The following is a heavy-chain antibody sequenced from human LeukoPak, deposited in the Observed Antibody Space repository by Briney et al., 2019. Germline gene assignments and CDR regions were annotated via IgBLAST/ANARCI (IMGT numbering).Heavy chain of an antibody. V-gene: IGHV4-59*02. CDR3: ARNGFRTYCGTDCYSDYMDV. CDR2: IHYTGAI. CDR1: GGSVSGDS. Sequence: SETLSLTCTVSGGSVSGDSWTWIRQPAGKGLEWIGYIHYTGAINYSPSLMGRVAMSVDTSQNQFSLKLTSVTAADTAVYYCARNGFRTYCGTDCYSDYMDVWGKGTTVIVSS. J-gene: IGHJ6*03. D-gene: IGHD2-21*02.